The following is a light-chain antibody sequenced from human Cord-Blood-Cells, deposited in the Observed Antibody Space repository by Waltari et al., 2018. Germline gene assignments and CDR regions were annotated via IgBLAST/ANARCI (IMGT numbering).Light chain of an antibody. V-gene: IGLV2-14*01. CDR1: SSDVGGYNY. CDR3: SSYTSSSTGV. CDR2: DVS. J-gene: IGLJ2*01. Sequence: QSALTQPASVSGSPGQSITISCTGTSSDVGGYNYVSWYQQHPGKAPKLMIYDVSNRPAGVSNHFSGSKAGNTASLTISGIQAEDEADYYCSSYTSSSTGVFGGGTKLTVL.